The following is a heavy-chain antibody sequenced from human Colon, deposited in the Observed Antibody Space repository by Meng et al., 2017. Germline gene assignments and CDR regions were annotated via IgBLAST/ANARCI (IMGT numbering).Heavy chain of an antibody. CDR3: ARGYSSGISFDY. J-gene: IGHJ4*02. CDR2: VNPNSNYG. Sequence: QGQVVQSGAGVKKPGASVKVSCKASGYNFTGYYMHWVRQAPGQGLEWMGRVNPNSNYGNYAQKFQGRVTMTRDTSISTAYMELSRLRSDDTALYYCARGYSSGISFDYWGQGTLVTVSS. V-gene: IGHV1-2*06. D-gene: IGHD6-19*01. CDR1: GYNFTGYY.